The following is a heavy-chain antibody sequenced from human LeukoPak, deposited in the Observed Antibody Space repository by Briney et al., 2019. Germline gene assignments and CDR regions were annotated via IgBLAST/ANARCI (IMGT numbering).Heavy chain of an antibody. D-gene: IGHD1-26*01. CDR1: GYTFTTLD. V-gene: IGHV1-2*02. J-gene: IGHJ3*02. Sequence: GASVKVSCKASGYTFTTLDINWVRQATGQGLEWMGWINPNSGGTNYAQKFRGRVTMTRDTSISTAYMELSRLRSDDTAVYYCARVVGPGSGSYYGYAFDIWGQGTMVTVSS. CDR2: INPNSGGT. CDR3: ARVVGPGSGSYYGYAFDI.